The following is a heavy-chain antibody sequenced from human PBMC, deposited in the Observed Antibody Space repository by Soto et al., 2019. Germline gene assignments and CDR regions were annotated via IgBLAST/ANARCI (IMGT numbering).Heavy chain of an antibody. D-gene: IGHD2-15*01. Sequence: PSETLSLTCTVSGGSLSGYYWSWIRQPPGKSLEWIGNLHYTGTSNHNPSLRSRVTMSLYTSTNQFSLKLSSVTAADTAFYYCTRGGGRLTDYWGQGTLVTVS. CDR1: GGSLSGYY. J-gene: IGHJ4*02. V-gene: IGHV4-59*01. CDR2: LHYTGTS. CDR3: TRGGGRLTDY.